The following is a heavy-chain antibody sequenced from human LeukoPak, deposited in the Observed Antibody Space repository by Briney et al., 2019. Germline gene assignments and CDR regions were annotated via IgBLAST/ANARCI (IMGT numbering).Heavy chain of an antibody. D-gene: IGHD2-2*01. Sequence: GGSLRLSCAASGFTFSDSSMNWVRQAPGKGLEWVSSISSTGSYIYYADSVKGRFTISRDNSKNTLYLQMNSLRAEDTAVYYCASGFLNCSSTSCYAYWGQGTLVTVSS. J-gene: IGHJ4*02. V-gene: IGHV3-21*04. CDR3: ASGFLNCSSTSCYAY. CDR1: GFTFSDSS. CDR2: ISSTGSYI.